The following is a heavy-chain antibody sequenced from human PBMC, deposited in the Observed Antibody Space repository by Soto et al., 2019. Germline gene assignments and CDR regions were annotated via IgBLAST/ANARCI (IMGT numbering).Heavy chain of an antibody. V-gene: IGHV3-7*05. CDR3: ARIKGAAADNFDY. CDR2: IKQDGSEK. J-gene: IGHJ4*02. CDR1: GFTFSSYW. Sequence: LRLSCAASGFTFSSYWMSWVRQAPGKGLEWVANIKQDGSEKYYVDSVKGRFTISRDNAKNSLYLQMNSLRAEDTAVYYCARIKGAAADNFDYWGQGTLVTVSS. D-gene: IGHD6-13*01.